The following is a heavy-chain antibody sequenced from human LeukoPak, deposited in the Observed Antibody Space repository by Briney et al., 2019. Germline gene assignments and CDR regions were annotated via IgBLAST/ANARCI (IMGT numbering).Heavy chain of an antibody. CDR1: GFTFSSYS. Sequence: GGSLRLSCAASGFTFSSYSMNWVRQAPGKGLERVSSICSSSSYIYYADSVQSSFTIISGNAKNYQFLQMNSPRTAATAFLYCAKDIVRLPRRIDCWGQGTLVTVSS. CDR2: ICSSSSYI. V-gene: IGHV3-21*04. J-gene: IGHJ4*02. D-gene: IGHD2-21*01. CDR3: AKDIVRLPRRIDC.